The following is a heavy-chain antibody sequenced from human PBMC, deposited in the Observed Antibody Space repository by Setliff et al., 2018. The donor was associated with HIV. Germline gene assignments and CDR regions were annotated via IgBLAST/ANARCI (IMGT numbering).Heavy chain of an antibody. CDR1: GGSISSYH. D-gene: IGHD3-22*01. CDR2: IYYSGST. CDR3: ARGPSITMTNDAFDN. Sequence: SETRSLTCTVSGGSISSYHWSWIRQPPGKELEWIGYIYYSGSTNYNPSLKSRVTISVDTSKNQFSLKLSSVTAADTAVYYCARGPSITMTNDAFDNWGQGTMVT. V-gene: IGHV4-59*01. J-gene: IGHJ3*02.